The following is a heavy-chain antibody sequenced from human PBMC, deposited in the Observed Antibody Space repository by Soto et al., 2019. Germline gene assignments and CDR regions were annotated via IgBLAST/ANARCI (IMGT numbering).Heavy chain of an antibody. CDR3: ERARLSRSWWVDP. J-gene: IGHJ5*02. Sequence: QVQLQESGPGLVKPSETLSLTCTVSGGSISSYYWSWIRQPPGKGLEWIGYIYYSGSTNYNHSLKSRATVSVDTSKNQFTVKLSSETAAETAVYYCERARLSRSWWVDPWGQGTLVTFSS. CDR1: GGSISSYY. D-gene: IGHD3-10*01. CDR2: IYYSGST. V-gene: IGHV4-59*01.